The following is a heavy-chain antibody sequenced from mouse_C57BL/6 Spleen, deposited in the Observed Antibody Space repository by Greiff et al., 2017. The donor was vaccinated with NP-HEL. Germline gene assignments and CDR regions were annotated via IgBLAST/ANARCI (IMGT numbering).Heavy chain of an antibody. Sequence: QVQLQQPGAELVMPGASVKLSCKASGYTFTSYWMHWVKQRPGQGLEWIGEIDPSDSYTNYNQKFKGKSTLTVDKSSSTAYMQLSSLTSEDSAVYYCARRRSLGLRRRYFDVWGTGTTVTVSS. J-gene: IGHJ1*03. CDR1: GYTFTSYW. D-gene: IGHD2-4*01. CDR2: IDPSDSYT. CDR3: ARRRSLGLRRRYFDV. V-gene: IGHV1-69*01.